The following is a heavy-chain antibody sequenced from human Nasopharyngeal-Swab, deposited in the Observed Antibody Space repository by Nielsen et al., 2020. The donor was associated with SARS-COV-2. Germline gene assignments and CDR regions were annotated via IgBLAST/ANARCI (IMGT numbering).Heavy chain of an antibody. CDR3: VRHTGGFYGSSDY. V-gene: IGHV3-23*01. Sequence: GGSLTLSCAASGFIFSTCAMSWFRHAPGPGLESASTISHRYDDTYYSDSVGGRVTVSRDNSQNTLYLHVNSLRAEDTAWYYCVRHTGGFYGSSDYWGQGQLVTVSS. CDR2: ISHRYDDT. D-gene: IGHD2/OR15-2a*01. CDR1: GFIFSTCA. J-gene: IGHJ4*02.